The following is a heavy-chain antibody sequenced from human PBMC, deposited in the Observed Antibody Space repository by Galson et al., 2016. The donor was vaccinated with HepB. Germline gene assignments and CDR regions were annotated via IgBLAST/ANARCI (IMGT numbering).Heavy chain of an antibody. CDR1: GGSIRGSY. CDR3: ARGKRGSRGYDEAIDS. V-gene: IGHV4-59*01. J-gene: IGHJ4*02. CDR2: MYDSGTT. Sequence: SETLSLTCTVSGGSIRGSYWTRIRQPPGKGLEWIGYMYDSGTTNYNPALKSRVTISIDTSKNQFSLKLSSVTAADTALYFCARGKRGSRGYDEAIDSWGQGSLVTVSS. D-gene: IGHD5-12*01.